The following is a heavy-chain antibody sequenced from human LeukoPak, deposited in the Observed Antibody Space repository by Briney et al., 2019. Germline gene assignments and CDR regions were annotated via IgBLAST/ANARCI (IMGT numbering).Heavy chain of an antibody. CDR1: GYTFTGYY. D-gene: IGHD4-17*01. J-gene: IGHJ4*02. CDR2: INPNSGGT. V-gene: IGHV1-2*02. CDR3: ARQHDYGDYSFGY. Sequence: ASVKVSCKASGYTFTGYYMHWVRQAPGQGPEWMGGINPNSGGTNYAQKFQGRVTMTRDTSISTAYMELSRLRSDDTAVYYCARQHDYGDYSFGYWGQGTLVTVSS.